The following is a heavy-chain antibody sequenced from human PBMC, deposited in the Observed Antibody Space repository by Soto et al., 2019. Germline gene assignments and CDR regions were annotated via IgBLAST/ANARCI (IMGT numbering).Heavy chain of an antibody. CDR2: INHSGST. V-gene: IGHV4-34*01. CDR1: GGSFSGYY. Sequence: SETLSLTCAVYGGSFSGYYWSWIRQPPGKGLEWIGEINHSGSTNYNPSLKSRVTISVDTSKNQFSLKLSSVTAANTAVYYCARGQRYCGGDCYWRYYYGMDVWGQGTTVTVSS. J-gene: IGHJ6*02. D-gene: IGHD2-21*02. CDR3: ARGQRYCGGDCYWRYYYGMDV.